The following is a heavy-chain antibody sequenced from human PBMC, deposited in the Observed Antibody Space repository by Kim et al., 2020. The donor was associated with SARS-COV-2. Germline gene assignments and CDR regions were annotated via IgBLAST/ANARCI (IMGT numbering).Heavy chain of an antibody. D-gene: IGHD6-13*01. V-gene: IGHV3-11*01. J-gene: IGHJ5*02. Sequence: GGSLRLSCAASGFTFSDYYMSWIRQAPGKGLEWVSYISSSGSTIYYADSVKGRFTISRDNAKNSLYLQMNSLRAEDTAVYYCARDSLAAAGTNNWFDPWGQGTLVTVSS. CDR3: ARDSLAAAGTNNWFDP. CDR2: ISSSGSTI. CDR1: GFTFSDYY.